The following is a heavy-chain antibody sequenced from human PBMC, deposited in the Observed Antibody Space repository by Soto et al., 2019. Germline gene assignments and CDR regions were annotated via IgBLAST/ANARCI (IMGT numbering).Heavy chain of an antibody. Sequence: ASVKVSCKASGYTFTSYDINWVRQATGQGLEWMGWMNPNSGNTGYAQKFQGRVTMTRNTSISTAYMELSSLRAEDTALYYCAKDLSWGQSDYWGRGTLVTVSS. J-gene: IGHJ4*02. D-gene: IGHD3-16*01. CDR2: MNPNSGNT. CDR1: GYTFTSYD. V-gene: IGHV1-8*01. CDR3: AKDLSWGQSDY.